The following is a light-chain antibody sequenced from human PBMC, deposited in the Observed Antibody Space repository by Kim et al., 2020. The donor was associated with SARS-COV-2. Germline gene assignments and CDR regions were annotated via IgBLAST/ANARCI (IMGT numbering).Light chain of an antibody. CDR1: SSDVGGYNY. V-gene: IGLV2-14*03. CDR2: DVT. Sequence: QSALTQPASVSGSPGQSITISCTGTSSDVGGYNYVSWYQQHPGKVPKLMIYDVTNRPSGVSNRFSGSKSGSTASLTISGLQTEDEADYFCSSYTYNTPLVFGGGTQLTVL. CDR3: SSYTYNTPLV. J-gene: IGLJ3*02.